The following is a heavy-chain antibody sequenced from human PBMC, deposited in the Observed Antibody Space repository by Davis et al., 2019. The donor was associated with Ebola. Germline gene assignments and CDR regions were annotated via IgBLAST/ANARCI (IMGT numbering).Heavy chain of an antibody. D-gene: IGHD6-6*01. CDR1: GGSISSSSYY. J-gene: IGHJ4*02. V-gene: IGHV4-39*01. CDR3: AAGIAARFDY. Sequence: SETLSLTCTVSGGSISSSSYYWGWIRQPPGKGLEWIGEINHSGSTNYNPSLKSRVTISVDTSKNQFSLKLSSVTAADTAVYYCAAGIAARFDYWGQGTLVTVSS. CDR2: INHSGST.